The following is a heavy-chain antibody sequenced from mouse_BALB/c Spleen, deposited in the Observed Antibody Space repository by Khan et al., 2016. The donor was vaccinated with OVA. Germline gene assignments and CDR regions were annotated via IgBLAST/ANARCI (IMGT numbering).Heavy chain of an antibody. CDR3: ARVYGGDFDY. J-gene: IGHJ2*01. Sequence: EVELVESGPGLVKPSQSLSLTCIVTGYSITSDYAWNWLRQFPGNKLEWMGYISYSGNTNYNPSLKSRISITRDTSKNQFFLQLNTVTTEDTATYYCARVYGGDFDYWGQGTTLTVSS. V-gene: IGHV3-2*02. CDR2: ISYSGNT. CDR1: GYSITSDYA. D-gene: IGHD2-10*02.